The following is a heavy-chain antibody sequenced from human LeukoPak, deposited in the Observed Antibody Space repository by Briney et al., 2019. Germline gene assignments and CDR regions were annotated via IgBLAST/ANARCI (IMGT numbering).Heavy chain of an antibody. J-gene: IGHJ4*02. CDR2: ISYDGSNK. D-gene: IGHD6-19*01. Sequence: GGSLRLSCAASGFTFSNYAMHWVRQAPGKGLEWVAVISYDGSNKYYADSVKGRFTISRDNSKNTLYLQMSSLRAEDTAVYYCARDFSSGWYRFNFDYWGQGTLVTVSS. CDR1: GFTFSNYA. V-gene: IGHV3-30*03. CDR3: ARDFSSGWYRFNFDY.